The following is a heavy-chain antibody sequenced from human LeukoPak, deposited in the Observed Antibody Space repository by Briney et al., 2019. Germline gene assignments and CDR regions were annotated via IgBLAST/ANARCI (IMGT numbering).Heavy chain of an antibody. CDR2: IGVAGDT. CDR3: TRDRHGMDV. V-gene: IGHV3-13*01. CDR1: GFTFSSYD. Sequence: GGSLRLSCAASGFTFSSYDMHWVRQPTGKGLEWVSAIGVAGDTFYAGSVKGRFTTSRENAKNALFLQMNSLRAGDTAVYYCTRDRHGMDVWGQGTTVTVSS. J-gene: IGHJ6*02.